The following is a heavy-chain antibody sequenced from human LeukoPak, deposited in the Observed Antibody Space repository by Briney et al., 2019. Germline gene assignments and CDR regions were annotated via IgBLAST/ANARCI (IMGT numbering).Heavy chain of an antibody. J-gene: IGHJ4*02. V-gene: IGHV3-53*01. CDR3: ARDEFDSSTIFGVVTYYFDY. CDR2: IYSGGST. CDR1: GFTVSSNY. Sequence: GGSLRLSCAASGFTVSSNYMSWVRQAPGKGLEWVSVIYSGGSTYYADSVKGRFTISRDNSKNTLYLQMNSLRAEDTAVYYCARDEFDSSTIFGVVTYYFDYWGQGTLVTVSS. D-gene: IGHD3-3*01.